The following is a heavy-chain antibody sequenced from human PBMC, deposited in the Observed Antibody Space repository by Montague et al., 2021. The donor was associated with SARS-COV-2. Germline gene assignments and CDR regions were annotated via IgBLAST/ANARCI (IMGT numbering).Heavy chain of an antibody. Sequence: SETLSLTCAAYGGSFSDYSWNWIRQPPGKGLEWIGEINHGGSTKYNPPLNSRVSISLDTSKNQFSLNLSSVTAADTAVYYCARADSLYSRSSKNWFDPWGQGTLVIVSS. J-gene: IGHJ5*02. V-gene: IGHV4-34*01. CDR1: GGSFSDYS. CDR3: ARADSLYSRSSKNWFDP. D-gene: IGHD6-6*01. CDR2: INHGGST.